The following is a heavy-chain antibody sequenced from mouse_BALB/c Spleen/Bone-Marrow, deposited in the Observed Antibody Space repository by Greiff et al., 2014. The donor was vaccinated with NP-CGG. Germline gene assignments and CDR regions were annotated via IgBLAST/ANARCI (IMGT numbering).Heavy chain of an antibody. Sequence: QVQLQQPGAELMKPGASVKISCKATGYTFSSYWIERVRQRPGHGLEWIGEILPGSGSSNYNGKFKGKATITAGTSSNTAYMQLSSLTSEDSAVYYCTRWGWSFDYWGQGTTLTVSS. J-gene: IGHJ2*01. CDR3: TRWGWSFDY. CDR2: ILPGSGSS. CDR1: GYTFSSYW. V-gene: IGHV1-9*01. D-gene: IGHD2-3*01.